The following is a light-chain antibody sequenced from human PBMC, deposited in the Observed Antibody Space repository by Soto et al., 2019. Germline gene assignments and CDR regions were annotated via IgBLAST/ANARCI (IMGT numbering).Light chain of an antibody. Sequence: NVLTHSPATLSLSPWYTSTIYCSATQSLRNYLAWYQQKLGQAPRLLIYDASKRATGIPARFSGSGSGTEFTLTISSLQSEDFAVYYCQQYNKWPRTFGQGTKVDI. CDR1: QSLRNY. J-gene: IGKJ1*01. CDR3: QQYNKWPRT. V-gene: IGKV3-15*01. CDR2: DAS.